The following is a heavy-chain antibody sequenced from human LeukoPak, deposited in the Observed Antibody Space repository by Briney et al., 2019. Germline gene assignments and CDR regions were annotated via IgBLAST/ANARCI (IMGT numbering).Heavy chain of an antibody. J-gene: IGHJ4*02. CDR1: GGSTSSGGYY. V-gene: IGHV4-31*03. D-gene: IGHD3-9*01. Sequence: PSQTLSLTCTVSGGSTSSGGYYWSWIRQHPGKGLEWIGYIYYSGSTYYNPSLKSRVTISVDTSKNQFSLKLSSVTAADTAVYYCARTLRYFDWLSPYPGVLGYFDYWGQGTLVTVSS. CDR2: IYYSGST. CDR3: ARTLRYFDWLSPYPGVLGYFDY.